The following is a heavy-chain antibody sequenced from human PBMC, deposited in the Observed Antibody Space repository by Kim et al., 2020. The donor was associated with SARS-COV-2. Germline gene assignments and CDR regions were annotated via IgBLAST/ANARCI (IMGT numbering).Heavy chain of an antibody. Sequence: GGSLRLSCAASGFTFSSYAMHWVRQAPGKGLEWVAVISYDGSNKYYADSVKGRFTISRDNSKNTLYLQMNSLRAEDTAVYYCARDLGDILTGYYQGSDYWGQGTLVTVSS. CDR2: ISYDGSNK. CDR1: GFTFSSYA. CDR3: ARDLGDILTGYYQGSDY. J-gene: IGHJ4*02. V-gene: IGHV3-30-3*01. D-gene: IGHD3-9*01.